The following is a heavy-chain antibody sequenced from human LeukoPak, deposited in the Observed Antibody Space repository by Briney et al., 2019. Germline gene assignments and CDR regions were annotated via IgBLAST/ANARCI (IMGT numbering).Heavy chain of an antibody. CDR3: ATSGGGSSWSDPLYYYYYMDV. J-gene: IGHJ6*03. V-gene: IGHV1-24*01. CDR1: GYTLTELS. CDR2: FDPEDGET. D-gene: IGHD6-13*01. Sequence: GASVKVSCKVSGYTLTELSMHWVRQAPGKGLEWMGGFDPEDGETIYAQKFQGRVTMTEDTSTDTAYMVLSSLRSEDTAVYYCATSGGGSSWSDPLYYYYYMDVWGKGTTVTVSS.